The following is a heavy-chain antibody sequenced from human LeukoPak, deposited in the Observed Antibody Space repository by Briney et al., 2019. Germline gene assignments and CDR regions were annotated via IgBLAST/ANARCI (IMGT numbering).Heavy chain of an antibody. V-gene: IGHV3-23*01. CDR1: GFTFSSYA. CDR2: ISGSGGST. J-gene: IGHJ6*02. D-gene: IGHD3-10*01. CDR3: AKDLWWFGADYYYGMDV. Sequence: PGGSLRLSCAASGFTFSSYAMSWVRQAPGKGLEWVSAISGSGGSTYYADSVKGRFTISRDNSKNTLYLQMNSLRAEDTAVYYCAKDLWWFGADYYYGMDVWGQGTTVTVSS.